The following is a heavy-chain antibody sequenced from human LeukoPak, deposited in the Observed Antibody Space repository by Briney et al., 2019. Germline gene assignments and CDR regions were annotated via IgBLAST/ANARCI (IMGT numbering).Heavy chain of an antibody. CDR3: ARSYYDFWSGYYSSYYYYGMDV. V-gene: IGHV3-21*01. CDR2: ISSSSSYI. J-gene: IGHJ6*02. D-gene: IGHD3-3*01. Sequence: GGSLRLSWAASGFTFSSYSMNWVRQAPGKGLEWVSSISSSSSYIYYADSVKGRFTISRDNAKNSLYLQMNSLRAEDTAVYYCARSYYDFWSGYYSSYYYYGMDVWGQGTTVTVSS. CDR1: GFTFSSYS.